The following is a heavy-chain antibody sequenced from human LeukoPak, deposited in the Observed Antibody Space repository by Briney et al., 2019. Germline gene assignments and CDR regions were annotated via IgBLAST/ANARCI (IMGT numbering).Heavy chain of an antibody. Sequence: SETLSLTCAVSAYSISSGYYWGWIRQPPGKGLEWIGSIYHSGYTYYNPSLKSRVTISVDTSKNQFSLKLSSVTAADTAVYYRARDSPNYYDRSWFDPWGQGTLVTVSS. J-gene: IGHJ5*02. D-gene: IGHD3-22*01. CDR1: AYSISSGYY. CDR3: ARDSPNYYDRSWFDP. V-gene: IGHV4-38-2*02. CDR2: IYHSGYT.